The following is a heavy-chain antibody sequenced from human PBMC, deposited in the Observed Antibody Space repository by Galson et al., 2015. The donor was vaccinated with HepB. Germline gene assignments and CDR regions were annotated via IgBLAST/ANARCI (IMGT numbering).Heavy chain of an antibody. D-gene: IGHD6-19*01. J-gene: IGHJ6*03. CDR1: GFTFSSYA. CDR2: ISGSGGST. V-gene: IGHV3-23*01. Sequence: SLRLSCAASGFTFSSYAMSWVRQAPGKGLEWVSAISGSGGSTYYADSVKGRFTISRDNSKNTLYLQMNSLRAEDTAVYYCARGTVADGYYYMDVWGKGTTVTVSS. CDR3: ARGTVADGYYYMDV.